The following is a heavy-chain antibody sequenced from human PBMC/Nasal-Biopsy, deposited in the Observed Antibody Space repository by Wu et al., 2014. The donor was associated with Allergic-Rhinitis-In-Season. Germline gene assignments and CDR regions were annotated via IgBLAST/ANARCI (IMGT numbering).Heavy chain of an antibody. CDR3: ARELGTNYAPWFDP. J-gene: IGHJ5*02. V-gene: IGHV4-61*02. Sequence: TLSLTCTVSGGSISSGSYYWSWIRQPAGKGLEWIGRIYTSGSTNYNPSLKSRVTMSVDTSKNQFSLKLSSVTAADTAVYYCARELGTNYAPWFDPWGQGTLVTVSS. CDR1: GGSISSGSYY. D-gene: IGHD1-7*01. CDR2: IYTSGST.